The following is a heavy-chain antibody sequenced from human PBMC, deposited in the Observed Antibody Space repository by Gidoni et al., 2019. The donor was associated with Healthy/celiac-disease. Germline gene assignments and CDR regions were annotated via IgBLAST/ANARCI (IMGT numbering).Heavy chain of an antibody. V-gene: IGHV4-39*01. CDR3: ARLEYFDWLLNFDY. Sequence: QLQLQESGPGLMKPSETLSLTCTVSGGSISSSSYYWGWIRQPPGKGLEWIGSIYYSGSTYYNPSLKSRVTISADTSKNQFSLKLSSVTAADTAVYYCARLEYFDWLLNFDYWGQGTLVTVSS. J-gene: IGHJ4*02. CDR2: IYYSGST. D-gene: IGHD3-9*01. CDR1: GGSISSSSYY.